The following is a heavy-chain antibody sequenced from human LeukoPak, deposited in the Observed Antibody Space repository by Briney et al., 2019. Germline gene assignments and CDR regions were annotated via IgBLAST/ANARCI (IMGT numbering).Heavy chain of an antibody. J-gene: IGHJ5*02. D-gene: IGHD6-13*01. CDR3: ARVRYSSSWYGANWFDP. V-gene: IGHV4-39*01. CDR2: IYYSGST. CDR1: GGSISSSSYY. Sequence: SETLSLTCTVSGGSISSSSYYWGWIRQPPGKGLEWIGSIYYSGSTYYNPSLKSRVTISVDTSKNQFSLKLNSVTAADTAVYYCARVRYSSSWYGANWFDPWGQGTLVTVSS.